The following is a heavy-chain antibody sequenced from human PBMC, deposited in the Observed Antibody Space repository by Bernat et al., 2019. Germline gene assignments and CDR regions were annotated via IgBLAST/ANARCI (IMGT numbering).Heavy chain of an antibody. CDR2: IWYDGSDK. Sequence: QVQLVESGGGVVQPGRSLRLSCAASGFTFSDHGMHWVRQPPGDGLEWVAVIWYDGSDKYYADSVKGRFTISRDNFKNTLYLQMNSLRAEDTAVYYCAGEYYYGSGRGFDIWGQGTMVTVSS. J-gene: IGHJ3*02. D-gene: IGHD3-10*01. V-gene: IGHV3-33*01. CDR3: AGEYYYGSGRGFDI. CDR1: GFTFSDHG.